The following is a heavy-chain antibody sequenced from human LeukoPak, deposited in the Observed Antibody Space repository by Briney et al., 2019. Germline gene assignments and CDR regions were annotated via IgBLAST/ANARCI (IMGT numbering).Heavy chain of an antibody. CDR3: ARGRNIVATSGYFDY. CDR1: GFTFSSYA. Sequence: PGRSRRLSCAASGFTFSSYAMHWVRQAPGKGLEWVAAISYDGSNEYYADSVKGRFTISRDNSKSTLYLQMNSLRAEDTAVYYCARGRNIVATSGYFDYWGQGTLVTVSS. CDR2: ISYDGSNE. J-gene: IGHJ4*02. D-gene: IGHD5-12*01. V-gene: IGHV3-30-3*01.